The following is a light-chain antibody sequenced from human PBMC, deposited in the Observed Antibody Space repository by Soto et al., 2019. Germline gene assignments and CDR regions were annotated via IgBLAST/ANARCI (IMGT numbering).Light chain of an antibody. CDR2: SNN. V-gene: IGLV1-44*01. CDR1: SFNIGSNT. Sequence: QSVLTQPPSASGTPGQSVTISCSGSSFNIGSNTVSWYRQLPGTAPRLLIYSNNQRPSGVPDRFSGSKSGASASLAISGLQSDDEADYYCAAWDDNLNGLVLFGGGTKLTVL. J-gene: IGLJ2*01. CDR3: AAWDDNLNGLVL.